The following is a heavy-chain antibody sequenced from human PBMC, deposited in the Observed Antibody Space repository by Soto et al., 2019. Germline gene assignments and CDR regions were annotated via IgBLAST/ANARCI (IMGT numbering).Heavy chain of an antibody. CDR3: AKAAIAGDRVWLEHE. CDR1: GFTFSSYA. D-gene: IGHD2-2*02. J-gene: IGHJ4*02. V-gene: IGHV3-23*01. CDR2: LYGSGRGR. Sequence: GGSRRLSWAACGFTFSSYAMIWIRQVPGRGLEWVSGLYGSGRGRHYSDSVKGRFTISRDNSAYSVYLQMNILRVDARAVHYCAKAAIAGDRVWLEHERGQGTVVTASS.